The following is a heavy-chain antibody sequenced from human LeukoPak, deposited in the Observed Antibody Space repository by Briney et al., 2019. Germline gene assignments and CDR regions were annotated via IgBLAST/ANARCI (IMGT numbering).Heavy chain of an antibody. J-gene: IGHJ6*02. CDR1: GFDFHNYA. V-gene: IGHV3-9*01. CDR3: AKDTGGNGAYFYDMDV. D-gene: IGHD4-23*01. CDR2: INWNSDTK. Sequence: HPGGSLRLSCVGSGFDFHNYAMHWVRRPPGKGLEWVSAINWNSDTKAYADSVKGRFTISRDRARNSLYLQLDSLRPEDTALYYCAKDTGGNGAYFYDMDVWGQGTSVTVSS.